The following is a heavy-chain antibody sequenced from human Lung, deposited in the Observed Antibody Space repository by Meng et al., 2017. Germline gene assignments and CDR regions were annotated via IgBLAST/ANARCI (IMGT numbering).Heavy chain of an antibody. Sequence: VRLWGVWGSLVKPWGSLRLCGGASGFNFGDYIMHWVRQSPGKGLEWISRIVSDGGITTCADSVKGRFTVSRDNAKNTLYLQMNSLGADDTAVYYCARDLAWVLFDYWGQGALVTVSS. CDR3: ARDLAWVLFDY. J-gene: IGHJ4*02. V-gene: IGHV3-74*01. CDR1: GFNFGDYI. D-gene: IGHD3-3*01. CDR2: IVSDGGIT.